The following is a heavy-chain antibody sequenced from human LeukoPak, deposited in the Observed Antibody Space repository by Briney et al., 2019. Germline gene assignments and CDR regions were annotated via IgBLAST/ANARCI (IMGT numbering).Heavy chain of an antibody. CDR1: GFTFRNYW. J-gene: IGHJ4*02. V-gene: IGHV3-7*01. Sequence: GGSLRLSCTASGFTFRNYWMSWVRQAPGKGLECVAYIKEDGSDKNYVDSVKGRFTISRDNAKSSLYLQMNSLRVEDTAVHYCVRGTRSNSFWGQGTQVTVS. CDR3: VRGTRSNSF. CDR2: IKEDGSDK. D-gene: IGHD6-6*01.